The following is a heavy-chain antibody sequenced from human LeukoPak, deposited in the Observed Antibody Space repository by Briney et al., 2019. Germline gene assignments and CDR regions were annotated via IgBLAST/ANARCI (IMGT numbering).Heavy chain of an antibody. CDR1: GGSINTYY. V-gene: IGHV4-59*01. J-gene: IGHJ4*02. CDR2: NYNRGTT. Sequence: PSETLSLTCSVSGGSINTYYWSWIRQPPGKGLEWIGYNYNRGTTNYNPSLKSRVTISVDRSKNQFSLSLTSVTAADTAVYYCARERASAGPHFEHWGRGILVTVSS. D-gene: IGHD6-13*01. CDR3: ARERASAGPHFEH.